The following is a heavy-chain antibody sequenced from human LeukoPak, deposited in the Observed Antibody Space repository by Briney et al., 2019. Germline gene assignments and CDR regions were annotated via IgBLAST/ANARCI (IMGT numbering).Heavy chain of an antibody. V-gene: IGHV3-48*03. J-gene: IGHJ4*02. CDR2: ISSSGSAI. Sequence: GGSLRLSCAASGFTFSSYEMNWVRQAPGKGLEWVSYISSSGSAIYYADSVKGRFTISRDNAKNSLYLQMNSLRAEDAAVYYCASTPPSYSSSFIPDYWGQGTLVTVPS. D-gene: IGHD6-13*01. CDR1: GFTFSSYE. CDR3: ASTPPSYSSSFIPDY.